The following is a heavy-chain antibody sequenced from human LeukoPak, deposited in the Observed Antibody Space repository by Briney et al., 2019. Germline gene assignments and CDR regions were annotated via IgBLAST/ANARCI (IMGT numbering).Heavy chain of an antibody. CDR3: TRAPWELLRAQYYFDY. J-gene: IGHJ4*02. CDR1: GFTFSSYA. CDR2: IRSKAYGGTT. V-gene: IGHV3-49*03. Sequence: PGGSLRLSCAASGFTFSSYAMSWFRQAPGKGLEWVGFIRSKAYGGTTEYAASVKGRFTISRDDSKSIAYLQMNSLKTEDTAVYYCTRAPWELLRAQYYFDYWGQGTLVTVSS. D-gene: IGHD1-26*01.